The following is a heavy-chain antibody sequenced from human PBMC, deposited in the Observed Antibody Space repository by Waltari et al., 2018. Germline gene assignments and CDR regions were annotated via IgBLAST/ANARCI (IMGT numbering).Heavy chain of an antibody. CDR2: SNSDGSST. J-gene: IGHJ2*01. V-gene: IGHV3-74*01. CDR1: GFPYGMYW. CDR3: ARGARRTTVTTGWWYFDL. D-gene: IGHD4-17*01. Sequence: EVQLVESGGGFVQPGGSLRLSFAASGFPYGMYWMHWLRQAPGKGLVWVSRSNSDGSSTSYADSVKGRFTISKDNAKNTVYLQMNSLRAEDTAIYYCARGARRTTVTTGWWYFDLWGRGTLVTVSS.